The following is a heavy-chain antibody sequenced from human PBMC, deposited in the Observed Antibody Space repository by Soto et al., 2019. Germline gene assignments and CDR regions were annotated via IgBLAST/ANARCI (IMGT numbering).Heavy chain of an antibody. D-gene: IGHD5-12*01. CDR1: GGSFSGYY. Sequence: QVQLQQWGAGLLKPSETLSLTCAVYGGSFSGYYWSWIRQPPGKGLEWIGEINHSGSTNYNPSLKSRVTISVDTSKNQFSLKLSSVTAADTAVYYCARTLWIPFDYWGQGTLVTVS. CDR2: INHSGST. CDR3: ARTLWIPFDY. J-gene: IGHJ4*02. V-gene: IGHV4-34*01.